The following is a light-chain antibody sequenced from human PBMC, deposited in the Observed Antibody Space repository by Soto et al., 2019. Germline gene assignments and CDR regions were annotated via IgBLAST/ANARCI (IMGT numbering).Light chain of an antibody. V-gene: IGKV3-20*01. Sequence: ETVLTHSPGTLSLSPCERAALSGRASQSVSSSSLAWYQQRPGQAPRLLIYDASNRATGIPARFSGSGSGTDFTLTISRLEPEDFAVYYCQQYGSSPWTFGQGTKVDIK. CDR3: QQYGSSPWT. J-gene: IGKJ1*01. CDR2: DAS. CDR1: QSVSSSS.